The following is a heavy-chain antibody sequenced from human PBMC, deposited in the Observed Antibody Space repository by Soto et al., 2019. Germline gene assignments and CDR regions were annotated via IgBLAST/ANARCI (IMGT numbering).Heavy chain of an antibody. CDR2: ISGSGGST. Sequence: LRLSCAASGFTFSSFAMSWVRQAPGKGLDWVSAISGSGGSTYSADSVKGRFTISRDNSKNTLYLQMSSLRAEDTAVYYCARGFSAGKGSTPDFWGQGSLVIVAS. J-gene: IGHJ4*02. D-gene: IGHD6-13*01. V-gene: IGHV3-23*01. CDR3: ARGFSAGKGSTPDF. CDR1: GFTFSSFA.